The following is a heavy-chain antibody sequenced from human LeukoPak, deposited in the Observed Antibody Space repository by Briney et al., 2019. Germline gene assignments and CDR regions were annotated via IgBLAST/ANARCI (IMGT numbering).Heavy chain of an antibody. Sequence: SQTLSLTCAISGDSISSNSAAWNWIRQSPSRGLEWLGRTYYRSTWYNDYAVSVRGRITVNPDTSKNQFSLHLNSVTPEDTAVYYCARRLTQYDCFDPWGQGILVTVSS. D-gene: IGHD2-2*01. CDR1: GDSISSNSAA. V-gene: IGHV6-1*01. J-gene: IGHJ5*02. CDR2: TYYRSTWYN. CDR3: ARRLTQYDCFDP.